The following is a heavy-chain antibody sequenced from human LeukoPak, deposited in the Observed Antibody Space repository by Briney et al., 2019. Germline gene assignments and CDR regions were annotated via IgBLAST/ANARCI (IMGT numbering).Heavy chain of an antibody. D-gene: IGHD2-2*01. CDR1: GFTFNNYA. J-gene: IGHJ5*01. CDR3: AKVPREYCSSTSCPNWFDS. Sequence: GGSLRLSCAASGFTFNNYAMSWVRQAPGKGLEWVSAISASGGTTYYADSVKGRFTISRDNSENTLFLQMNSLRAEDTAVYYCAKVPREYCSSTSCPNWFDSWGQGTLVTVSS. V-gene: IGHV3-23*01. CDR2: ISASGGTT.